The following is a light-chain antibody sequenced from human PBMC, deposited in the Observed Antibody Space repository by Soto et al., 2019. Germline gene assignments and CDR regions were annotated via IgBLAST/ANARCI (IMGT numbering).Light chain of an antibody. CDR3: SSYGGSNNFVL. J-gene: IGLJ2*01. CDR1: RSDIGGYNY. CDR2: EVN. Sequence: QSVLTQPPSASGSPGQSVTISCTGTRSDIGGYNYVSWYQQHPGQAPKLMIFEVNKRPSGVPDRFSGSKSGNTASLTVSGLQAEDEADYYCSSYGGSNNFVLFGGGTQLTVL. V-gene: IGLV2-8*01.